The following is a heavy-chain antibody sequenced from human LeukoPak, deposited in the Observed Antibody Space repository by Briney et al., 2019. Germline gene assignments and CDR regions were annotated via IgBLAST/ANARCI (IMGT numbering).Heavy chain of an antibody. D-gene: IGHD3-16*01. CDR3: ATGEYYFDF. V-gene: IGHV3-23*01. J-gene: IGHJ4*02. Sequence: GGSLRLSCAASGFTFPNYDMSWVRQAPGKGLEWVSTISDSGHDTSYADSVKGRFTISRDNSKNTLYLQMSSLRADDTALYYCATGEYYFDFWGQGTLVTVSS. CDR1: GFTFPNYD. CDR2: ISDSGHDT.